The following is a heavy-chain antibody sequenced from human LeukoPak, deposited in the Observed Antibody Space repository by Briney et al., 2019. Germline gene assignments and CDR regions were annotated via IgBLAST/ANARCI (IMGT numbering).Heavy chain of an antibody. V-gene: IGHV3-33*01. J-gene: IGHJ6*02. CDR3: AREYQLDSSGWWEEGLRGSRTQAPYYYYYGMDV. CDR2: IWYDGSNK. Sequence: GGSLRLSCAASGFTFSSYGMHWVRQAPGKGLEWVAVIWYDGSNKYYADSVKGRFTISRDNSKNTLYLQMNSLRAEDTAVYYCAREYQLDSSGWWEEGLRGSRTQAPYYYYYGMDVWDQGTTVTVSS. CDR1: GFTFSSYG. D-gene: IGHD6-19*01.